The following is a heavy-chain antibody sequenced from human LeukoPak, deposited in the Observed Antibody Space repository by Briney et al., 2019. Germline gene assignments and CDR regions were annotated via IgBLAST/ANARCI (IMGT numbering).Heavy chain of an antibody. CDR2: IYYSGST. V-gene: IGHV4-30-4*08. Sequence: PSQTLSLTCTVSGGSISSGDHYWSWIRQSPGKGLEWTGYIYYSGSTYYNPSLKSRFTISLDTSKNQFSLKLSSVTAADTAVYYCASTYSGVSWYYFDYWGQGTQVTVSS. J-gene: IGHJ4*02. D-gene: IGHD1-26*01. CDR3: ASTYSGVSWYYFDY. CDR1: GGSISSGDHY.